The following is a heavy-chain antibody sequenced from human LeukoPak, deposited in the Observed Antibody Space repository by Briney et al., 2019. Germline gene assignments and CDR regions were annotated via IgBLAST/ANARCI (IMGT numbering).Heavy chain of an antibody. D-gene: IGHD3-10*01. CDR1: GFTFSSYW. CDR3: AREGSPLWFGETPVQWWFDP. Sequence: GGSLRLSCAASGFTFSSYWMSWVRQAPGKGLEWVANIKQDESEKYYVDSVKGRFTISRDNAKNSLYLQMNSLKAEDTAMYYCAREGSPLWFGETPVQWWFDPWGQGTLVTVSS. V-gene: IGHV3-7*01. CDR2: IKQDESEK. J-gene: IGHJ5*02.